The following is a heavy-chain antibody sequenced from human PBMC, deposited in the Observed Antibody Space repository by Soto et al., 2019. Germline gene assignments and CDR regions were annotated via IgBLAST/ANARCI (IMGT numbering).Heavy chain of an antibody. CDR1: GGSISSYY. CDR3: ARYCSGGSCAFDY. Sequence: SETLSLTCTVSGGSISSYYWSWIRQPPGKGLEWIGYIYYSGSTNYNPSLKSRVTISVDTSKNQFSLKLSSVTAADTAVYYCARYCSGGSCAFDYWGQGTLVIVSS. D-gene: IGHD2-15*01. V-gene: IGHV4-59*12. CDR2: IYYSGST. J-gene: IGHJ4*02.